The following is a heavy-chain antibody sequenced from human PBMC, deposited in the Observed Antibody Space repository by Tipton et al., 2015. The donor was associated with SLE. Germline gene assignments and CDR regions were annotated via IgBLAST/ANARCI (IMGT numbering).Heavy chain of an antibody. D-gene: IGHD1-1*01. CDR2: IYYSGST. CDR3: ARGDSNSNYYYYYMDV. Sequence: TLSLTCAVSGYSISSGYYWGWIRQPPGKGLEWIGSIYYSGSTYYNPSLKSRVTISVDTSKNQFSLQLNSVTPEDTAVYYCARGDSNSNYYYYYMDVWGKGTTVTVSS. V-gene: IGHV4-38-2*01. CDR1: GYSISSGYY. J-gene: IGHJ6*03.